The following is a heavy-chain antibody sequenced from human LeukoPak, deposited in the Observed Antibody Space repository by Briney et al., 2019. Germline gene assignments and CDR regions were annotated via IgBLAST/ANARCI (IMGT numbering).Heavy chain of an antibody. CDR3: ARSEDYDYVWGSYRYIFDY. CDR2: ISSNGGST. CDR1: GFTFSSYA. Sequence: GGSLRLSCAASGFTFSSYAMHWVRQAPGEGLEYVSAISSNGGSTYYANSVKGRFTISRDNSKNTLYLQMGSLRAEDMAVYYCARSEDYDYVWGSYRYIFDYWGQGTLVTVSS. J-gene: IGHJ4*02. V-gene: IGHV3-64*01. D-gene: IGHD3-16*02.